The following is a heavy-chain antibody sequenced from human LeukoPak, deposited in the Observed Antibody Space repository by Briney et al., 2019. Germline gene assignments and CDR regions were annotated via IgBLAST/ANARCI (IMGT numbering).Heavy chain of an antibody. CDR3: ARASYSSSWFGDSDAFDI. CDR2: INHSGST. Sequence: SETLSLTCAVYGGSFSGCYWSWIRQPPGKGLEWIGEINHSGSTNYNPSLQSRVTISVDTSNNQFSLKLSSVTAADTAVYYCARASYSSSWFGDSDAFDIWGQGTMVTVSS. CDR1: GGSFSGCY. J-gene: IGHJ3*02. D-gene: IGHD6-13*01. V-gene: IGHV4-34*01.